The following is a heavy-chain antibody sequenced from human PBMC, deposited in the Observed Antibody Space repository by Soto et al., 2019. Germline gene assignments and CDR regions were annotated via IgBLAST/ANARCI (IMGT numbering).Heavy chain of an antibody. CDR3: ARDLRTLYGMDV. CDR2: IYSGDTT. V-gene: IGHV3-53*01. CDR1: GFTVSSNY. Sequence: EVQLVESGGGLIQPGGSLRLSCAASGFTVSSNYMSWVRQAPGKGLEWVSVIYSGDTTYYADSVKGRFTTSRDNSKNTLYLQINSLRAEDTAVYYCARDLRTLYGMDVWGQGTTVTVSS. J-gene: IGHJ6*02.